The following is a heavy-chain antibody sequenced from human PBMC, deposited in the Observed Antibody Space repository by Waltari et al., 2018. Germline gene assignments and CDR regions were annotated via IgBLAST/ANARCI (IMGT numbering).Heavy chain of an antibody. CDR2: INHSGST. V-gene: IGHV4-34*01. J-gene: IGHJ5*02. CDR1: GGSFSGYY. D-gene: IGHD6-13*01. CDR3: ARGRSYSSSWYPLPLYNWFDP. Sequence: QVQLQQWGAGLLKPSETLSLTCAVYGGSFSGYYWSWIRQPPGKGLEWIGEINHSGSTNYNPSLKSRVTISVDTSKNQFSLKLSSVTAADTAVYYCARGRSYSSSWYPLPLYNWFDPWGQGTLVTVSS.